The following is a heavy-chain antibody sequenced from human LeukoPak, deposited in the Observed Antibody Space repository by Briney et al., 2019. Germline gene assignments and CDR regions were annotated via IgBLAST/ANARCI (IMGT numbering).Heavy chain of an antibody. V-gene: IGHV4-59*12. J-gene: IGHJ4*02. D-gene: IGHD5-12*01. CDR3: ARLPRYGGYDHFDY. CDR2: IYYRGTT. Sequence: SETLSLTCTVSGDSIDSYYWSWTRQPPGKGLEWIGYIYYRGTTRYNPFLKSRVTISVDTSKNQFSLKLNSVTAADTAAYYCARLPRYGGYDHFDYWGQGILVIVSS. CDR1: GDSIDSYY.